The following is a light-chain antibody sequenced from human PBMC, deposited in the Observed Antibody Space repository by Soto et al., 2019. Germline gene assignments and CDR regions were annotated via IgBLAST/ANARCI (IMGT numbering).Light chain of an antibody. CDR1: SSDVGGYNF. CDR3: SSYAGRNTVV. CDR2: EVS. J-gene: IGLJ2*01. Sequence: QSALTQPPSASGSPGQSVTISCTGTSSDVGGYNFVSWYQQHPGTAPKLMISEVSRRPSGVPDRFSGSKSGNTASLTVSGLQAEDEAEYYCSSYAGRNTVVFGGGTKLTVL. V-gene: IGLV2-8*01.